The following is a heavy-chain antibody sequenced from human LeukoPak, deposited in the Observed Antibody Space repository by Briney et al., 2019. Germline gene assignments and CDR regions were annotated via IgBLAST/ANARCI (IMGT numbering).Heavy chain of an antibody. D-gene: IGHD6-13*01. Sequence: KPSETLSLTCAVYGGSFSGYFWSWIRQPPGKGLEWIGEINHSGSTNCNPSLKSRVTISVDTSKNQFSLELSSVTAADTAVYYCARLRSSWSRYFDYWGQGTLVTVSS. V-gene: IGHV4-34*01. CDR1: GGSFSGYF. CDR3: ARLRSSWSRYFDY. J-gene: IGHJ4*02. CDR2: INHSGST.